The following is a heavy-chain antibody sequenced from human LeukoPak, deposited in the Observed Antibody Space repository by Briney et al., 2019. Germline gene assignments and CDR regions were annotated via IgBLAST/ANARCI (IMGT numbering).Heavy chain of an antibody. CDR2: IYYSGST. CDR3: ARHPKRIGSGPTRYYYYMDV. J-gene: IGHJ6*03. CDR1: GGSISSSSYY. D-gene: IGHD3-10*01. V-gene: IGHV4-39*01. Sequence: TSETLSLTCTVSGGSISSSSYYWGWIRQPPGKGLEWIGSIYYSGSTYYNPSLKSRVTISVDTSKNQFSLKLSSVTAADTAVYYCARHPKRIGSGPTRYYYYMDVWGKGTTVTISS.